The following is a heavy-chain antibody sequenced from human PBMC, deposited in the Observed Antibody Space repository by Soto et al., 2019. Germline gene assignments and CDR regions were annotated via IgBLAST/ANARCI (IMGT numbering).Heavy chain of an antibody. D-gene: IGHD3-10*01. J-gene: IGHJ6*02. V-gene: IGHV1-2*02. CDR1: GYTFTGYY. CDR2: INPNSGGT. CDR3: ASLGRSGPYYYYYYGMDV. Sequence: ASVKVSCKASGYTFTGYYMHWVRQAPGQGLEWMGWINPNSGGTNYAQKFQGRVTMTRDTSISTAYMELSRLRSDDTAVYYCASLGRSGPYYYYYYGMDVWSQGTTVTVSS.